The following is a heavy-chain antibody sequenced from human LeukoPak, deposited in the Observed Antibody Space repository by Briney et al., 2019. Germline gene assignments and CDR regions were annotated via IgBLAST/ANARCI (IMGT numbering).Heavy chain of an antibody. CDR2: MHYSGNS. Sequence: PSETLSLTCTVSGGSISSDYWSWIRQPPGKGLEWIGYMHYSGNSAYNPSLKSRVTMSLDTSKNQFSLRLESVTAADTAVYYCARRRGYSYGLRYWGQGTLVTVSS. CDR3: ARRRGYSYGLRY. V-gene: IGHV4-59*12. J-gene: IGHJ4*02. D-gene: IGHD5-18*01. CDR1: GGSISSDY.